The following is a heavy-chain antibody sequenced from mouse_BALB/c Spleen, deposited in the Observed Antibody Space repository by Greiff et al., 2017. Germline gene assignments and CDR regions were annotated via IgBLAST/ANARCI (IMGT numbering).Heavy chain of an antibody. D-gene: IGHD1-1*01. Sequence: EVQGVESGGGLVKPGGSLKLSCAASGFTFSDYYMYWVRQTPEKRLEWVATISDGGSYTYYPDSVKGRFTISRDNAKNNLYLQMSSLKSEDTAMYYCARVGYYGSSYDYYAMDYWGQGTSVTVSS. CDR3: ARVGYYGSSYDYYAMDY. CDR2: ISDGGSYT. CDR1: GFTFSDYY. J-gene: IGHJ4*01. V-gene: IGHV5-4*02.